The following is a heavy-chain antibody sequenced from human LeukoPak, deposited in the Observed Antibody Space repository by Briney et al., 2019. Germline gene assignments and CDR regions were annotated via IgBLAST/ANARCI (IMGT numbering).Heavy chain of an antibody. V-gene: IGHV3-48*02. Sequence: PGGSLRLSCAASEFTFSSYSMNWVRQAPGKGLEWVSYITNSGNSKSYADSVKGRFTISRDNTKSSLYLQMNSLSDEDTAVYYCARGVSSSWRSYFDYWGQGTLVTVSS. D-gene: IGHD6-13*01. J-gene: IGHJ4*02. CDR2: ITNSGNSK. CDR1: EFTFSSYS. CDR3: ARGVSSSWRSYFDY.